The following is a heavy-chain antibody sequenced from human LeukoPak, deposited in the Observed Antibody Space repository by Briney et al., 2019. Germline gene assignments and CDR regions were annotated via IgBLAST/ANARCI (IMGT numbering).Heavy chain of an antibody. CDR1: GFPFSSYA. CDR3: VTVVVPAAPY. D-gene: IGHD2-2*01. J-gene: IGHJ4*02. V-gene: IGHV3-23*01. Sequence: PGGSLRLSCAASGFPFSSYAMSWVRQAPGKGLEWVSTLNSNGGTTYYADSVKGRFTISRDNSKNTLYLQMNSLRAEDTAVCYCVTVVVPAAPYWGQGTLVTVSS. CDR2: LNSNGGTT.